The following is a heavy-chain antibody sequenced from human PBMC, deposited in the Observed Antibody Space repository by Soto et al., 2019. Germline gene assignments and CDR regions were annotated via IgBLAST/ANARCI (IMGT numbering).Heavy chain of an antibody. D-gene: IGHD6-6*01. CDR1: GFTFSSYA. CDR3: AKTTSIAAPPARGDYYYYGMDV. V-gene: IGHV3-23*01. J-gene: IGHJ6*02. CDR2: ISGSGGST. Sequence: PGGSLRLSCAASGFTFSSYAMSWVRQAPGKGLEWVSAISGSGGSTYYADSVKGRFTISRGNSKNTLYLQMNSLRAEDTAVYYCAKTTSIAAPPARGDYYYYGMDVWGQGTTVTVSS.